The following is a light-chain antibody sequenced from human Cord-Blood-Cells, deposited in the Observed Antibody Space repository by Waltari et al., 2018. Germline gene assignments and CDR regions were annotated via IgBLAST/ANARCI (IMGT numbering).Light chain of an antibody. CDR1: SSDVGSYKL. CDR3: CSYAGSSTYVV. CDR2: EGS. J-gene: IGLJ2*01. V-gene: IGLV2-23*01. Sequence: QSALTQPASVSGSPGQSITISCTGTSSDVGSYKLVSWYQQHPGKAPKLMIYEGSKRPSGVSNRVSGSKSGNTASLTISGLQAEDEADYYCCSYAGSSTYVVFGGGTKLTVL.